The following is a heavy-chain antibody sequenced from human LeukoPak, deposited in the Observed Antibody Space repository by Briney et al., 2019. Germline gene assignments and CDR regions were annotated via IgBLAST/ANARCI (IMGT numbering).Heavy chain of an antibody. J-gene: IGHJ6*03. CDR1: GGTFSSYA. D-gene: IGHD1-26*01. Sequence: SVKVSCKASGGTFSSYAISWVRQAPGQGLEWMGGIIPIFGTANYAQKFQGRVTITADESTSIAYMELSSLRSEDTAVYYCARGGSGSYYYYYMDVWGKGTTVTISS. V-gene: IGHV1-69*13. CDR2: IIPIFGTA. CDR3: ARGGSGSYYYYYMDV.